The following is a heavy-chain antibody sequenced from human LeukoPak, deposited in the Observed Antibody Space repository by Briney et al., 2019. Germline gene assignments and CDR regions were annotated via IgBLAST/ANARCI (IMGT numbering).Heavy chain of an antibody. D-gene: IGHD3-10*01. V-gene: IGHV4-34*01. CDR3: ARGGKDGSGSYYYYYYYMDV. Sequence: SETLSLTCAVYGGSFSGYYWSWIRQPPGKGLDGIGEINHSGSTNYNPSLKNRVTISVDTSKKQFSLKLSSVTAADTAVYYCARGGKDGSGSYYYYYYYMDVWGKGTTVTVSS. CDR1: GGSFSGYY. CDR2: INHSGST. J-gene: IGHJ6*03.